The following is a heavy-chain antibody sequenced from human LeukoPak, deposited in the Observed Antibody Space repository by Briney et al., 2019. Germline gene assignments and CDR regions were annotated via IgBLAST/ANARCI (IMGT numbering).Heavy chain of an antibody. CDR1: GFTFTSYA. CDR3: ARGGTSAAGIDY. V-gene: IGHV3-33*08. CDR2: IWYDGSNK. Sequence: GGSLRLSCAASGFTFTSYAMHWVRQAPGKGLEWVAVIWYDGSNKYYGDSVKGRFTVSRDNSKSTLYLQMNSLRAEDTAVYYRARGGTSAAGIDYWGQGTLVTVSS. J-gene: IGHJ4*02. D-gene: IGHD6-13*01.